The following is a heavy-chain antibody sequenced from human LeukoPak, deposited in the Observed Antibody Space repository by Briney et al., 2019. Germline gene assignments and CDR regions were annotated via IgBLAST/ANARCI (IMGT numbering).Heavy chain of an antibody. J-gene: IGHJ4*02. Sequence: PGGSLRLSCAASGFTFSSYAMSWVRQAPGKGLEWVSAISGSGGSTYYADSVKGRFTISRDNSRNTLYLQMNSLRAEDTAVYYCAKGTDILTGYYFDYWGQGTLVTVSS. CDR2: ISGSGGST. CDR3: AKGTDILTGYYFDY. CDR1: GFTFSSYA. D-gene: IGHD3-9*01. V-gene: IGHV3-23*01.